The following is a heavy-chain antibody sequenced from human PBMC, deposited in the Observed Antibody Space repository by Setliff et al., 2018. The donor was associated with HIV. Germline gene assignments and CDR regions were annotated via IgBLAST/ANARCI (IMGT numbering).Heavy chain of an antibody. D-gene: IGHD6-6*01. CDR1: GVSISSYY. CDR2: IYTSGST. J-gene: IGHJ4*02. V-gene: IGHV4-4*08. CDR3: ARGYSSSSFIL. Sequence: SETLSLTCTVSGVSISSYYWSWIRQPPGKGLEWIGYIYTSGSTNYNPSLKSRVTISVDTSKNQFSLKLSSVTAADTAVYYCARGYSSSSFILWGQGTLVTVSS.